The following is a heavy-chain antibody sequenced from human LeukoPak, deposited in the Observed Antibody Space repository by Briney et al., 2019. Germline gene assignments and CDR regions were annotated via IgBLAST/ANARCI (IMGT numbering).Heavy chain of an antibody. CDR1: GGSFSGYY. CDR3: ARGQLELHRDY. D-gene: IGHD1-7*01. Sequence: SETLSLTCAVYGGSFSGYYWSWIRQPPGKGLEWIGEINHSGSTNYNPSLKSRVTISVDTSKNQFSLKLSSVTAADTAVYYCARGQLELHRDYWGQGTLVTVSS. V-gene: IGHV4-34*01. CDR2: INHSGST. J-gene: IGHJ4*02.